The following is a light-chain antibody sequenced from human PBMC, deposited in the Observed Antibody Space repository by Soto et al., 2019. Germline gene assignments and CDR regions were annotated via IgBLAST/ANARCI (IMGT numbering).Light chain of an antibody. CDR2: KAS. Sequence: DIHMTQSPSTLSASVGDRVTITCRASQTINVWLAWYQQKPGKAPKLLISKASSLESGVPSRFSGSGAGTEFTLTISSLQPDDFATYCCQQYKAYSYTFGQGTERVVK. V-gene: IGKV1-5*03. J-gene: IGKJ2*01. CDR1: QTINVW. CDR3: QQYKAYSYT.